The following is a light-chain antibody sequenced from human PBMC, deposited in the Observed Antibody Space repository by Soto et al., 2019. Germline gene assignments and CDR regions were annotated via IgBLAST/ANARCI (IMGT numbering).Light chain of an antibody. CDR2: RAD. CDR1: SSNIGSNY. Sequence: QSVLTQPPSASGAPGQTVTISCSGRSSNIGSNYVYWYQQLPETAPRLLLYRADQRHSGIPDRFSGAKSGTSASLAISGLRSEDEADYYCAAWDDTLSGLVFGGGTKVTVL. J-gene: IGLJ2*01. V-gene: IGLV1-47*01. CDR3: AAWDDTLSGLV.